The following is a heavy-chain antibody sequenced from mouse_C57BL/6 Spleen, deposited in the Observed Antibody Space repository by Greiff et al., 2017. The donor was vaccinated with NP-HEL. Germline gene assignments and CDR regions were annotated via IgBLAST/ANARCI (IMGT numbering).Heavy chain of an antibody. CDR1: GYTFTSYW. V-gene: IGHV1-52*01. CDR2: IDPSDSET. Sequence: VQLQQPGAELVRPGSSVKLSCKASGYTFTSYWMHWVKQRPIQGLEWIGNIDPSDSETHYNQKFKDKATLTVDKSSSTVYMQLSSLTSEDSAVYYCARGYSNSWFAYWGQGTLVTVSA. D-gene: IGHD2-5*01. J-gene: IGHJ3*01. CDR3: ARGYSNSWFAY.